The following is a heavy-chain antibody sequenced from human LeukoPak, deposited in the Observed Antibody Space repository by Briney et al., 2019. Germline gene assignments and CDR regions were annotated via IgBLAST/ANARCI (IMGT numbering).Heavy chain of an antibody. Sequence: ASVKVSCKASGYTFTSYGINWVRQAPGQGLEWMGWVSGHNGHTNYVQKMQGRVTITTDTSTNTAYMELRNLTSADTAVYYCARGPGIAVAGVFDYWGQGSLVTVSS. CDR2: VSGHNGHT. CDR3: ARGPGIAVAGVFDY. V-gene: IGHV1-18*04. D-gene: IGHD6-19*01. J-gene: IGHJ4*02. CDR1: GYTFTSYG.